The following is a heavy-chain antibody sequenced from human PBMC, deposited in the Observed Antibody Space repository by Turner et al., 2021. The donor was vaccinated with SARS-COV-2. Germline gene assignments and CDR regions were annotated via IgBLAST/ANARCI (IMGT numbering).Heavy chain of an antibody. CDR3: GRSVWHCRPNGRGRDI. CDR1: GLRFSGDA. J-gene: IGHJ4*02. V-gene: IGHV3-30*15. Sequence: QLVQSGGGVVQPGRSLRLSGAACGLRFSGDAFHWVRQSPGKGLEWLAFISYDGSSRHYADFAKGRLTISRDNSNSTLFLQMSSLRPEDTGLYFCGRSVWHCRPNGRGRDIWGQGTRITVSS. D-gene: IGHD2-15*01. CDR2: ISYDGSSR.